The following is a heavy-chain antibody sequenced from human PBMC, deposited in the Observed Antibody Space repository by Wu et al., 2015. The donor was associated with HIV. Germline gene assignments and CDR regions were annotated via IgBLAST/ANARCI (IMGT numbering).Heavy chain of an antibody. D-gene: IGHD6-19*01. Sequence: QVHLVQSGAEVKKPGSSVTVSCKASGGIVISIAISWVRQAPGQGLEWMGGIIPIFGRANYAQKFRGRVAITTDESTNTAYMELSGLRSEDTGVYYCASPGDGSAVAAQYYFDYWGQGTLVTVSS. CDR3: ASPGDGSAVAAQYYFDY. J-gene: IGHJ4*02. CDR1: GGIVISIA. V-gene: IGHV1-69*05. CDR2: IIPIFGRA.